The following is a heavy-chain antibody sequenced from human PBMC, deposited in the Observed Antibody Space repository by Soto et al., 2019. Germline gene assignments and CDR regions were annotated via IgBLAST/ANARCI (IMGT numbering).Heavy chain of an antibody. CDR2: IYWDDDK. J-gene: IGHJ4*02. V-gene: IGHV2-5*02. CDR1: GFSFTTDGMG. Sequence: QITLKESGPPLVKPTQTLTLTCTFSGFSFTTDGMGVGWIRQPPGNALEWLALIYWDDDKRYSPSLKSRLTISKDASRNQVVLTLTNMAPADTATYYSAHLYWAASGTRYYFDYWGQGTLVTVSS. D-gene: IGHD6-13*01. CDR3: AHLYWAASGTRYYFDY.